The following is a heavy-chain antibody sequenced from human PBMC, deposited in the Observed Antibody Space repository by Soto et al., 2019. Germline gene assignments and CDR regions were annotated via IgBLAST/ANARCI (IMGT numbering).Heavy chain of an antibody. CDR3: ARLFGCYNESHDAEFDI. CDR1: GFSFSRFA. Sequence: QVQLVESGGGVVQPGRSLRLSCAGSGFSFSRFAIHWVRQAPGKGLEWVAVITYDGSNQYYADSVKGRFTVSRDNSKSTVYLQMNSLRSEDTAVYYCARLFGCYNESHDAEFDIGGRGTIVPVSS. D-gene: IGHD3-10*02. V-gene: IGHV3-30-3*01. CDR2: ITYDGSNQ. J-gene: IGHJ3*02.